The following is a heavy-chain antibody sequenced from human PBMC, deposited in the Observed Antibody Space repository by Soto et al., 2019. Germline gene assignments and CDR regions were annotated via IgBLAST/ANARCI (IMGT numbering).Heavy chain of an antibody. Sequence: EVQLVESGGGLVKPGGSLRVSCAASGFSCNNACLTWVRQAPGKGLEWVGRIKAETAGGTIDYGAPVKGRFTISRDDSTNMLHLQMDSLKTEDTDVYYCATARLDFWGQGVLVTVSS. CDR3: ATARLDF. V-gene: IGHV3-15*07. CDR1: GFSCNNAC. J-gene: IGHJ4*02. D-gene: IGHD6-25*01. CDR2: IKAETAGGTI.